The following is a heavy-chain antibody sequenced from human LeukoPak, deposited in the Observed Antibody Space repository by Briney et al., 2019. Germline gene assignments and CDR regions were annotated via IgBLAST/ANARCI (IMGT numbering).Heavy chain of an antibody. CDR1: GGTFSSYA. V-gene: IGHV1-69*13. D-gene: IGHD2-15*01. CDR2: NIPPFGTP. J-gene: IGHJ3*02. CDR3: ARDPGSSVGIVVVQHATDAFDI. Sequence: SVKVSCKASGGTFSSYAINWVRQAPGQGLEWMGGNIPPFGTPDYAQKFQGRVTITADESTSTVYMELTSLTSEDTAIYYCARDPGSSVGIVVVQHATDAFDIWGQGTMVTVSS.